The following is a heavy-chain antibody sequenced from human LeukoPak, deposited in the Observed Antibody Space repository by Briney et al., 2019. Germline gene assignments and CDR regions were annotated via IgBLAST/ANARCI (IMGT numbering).Heavy chain of an antibody. CDR1: GGTFSSYA. Sequence: SVKVSCKASGGTFSSYAISWVRQAPGQGLEWMGGIIPILGTANYAQKFQGRVTITADESTSTAYMELSSLRSEDTAVYYCGVGATPDAFDIWGQGTMVTVSS. J-gene: IGHJ3*02. CDR3: GVGATPDAFDI. V-gene: IGHV1-69*13. D-gene: IGHD1-26*01. CDR2: IIPILGTA.